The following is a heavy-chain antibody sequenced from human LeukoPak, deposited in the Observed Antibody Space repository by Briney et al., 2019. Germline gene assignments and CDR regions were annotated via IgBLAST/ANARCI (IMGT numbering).Heavy chain of an antibody. Sequence: GGSLRLSCAASGFTFSSYAIQWVRQAPGKGLEWVAAISHDGSNKNYADSVKGRFTISRDNSKNTLYLQMNSLRAEDTAVYYCARDPTGATVITDYWGQGTLVTVSS. J-gene: IGHJ4*02. V-gene: IGHV3-30-3*01. CDR1: GFTFSSYA. CDR3: ARDPTGATVITDY. CDR2: ISHDGSNK. D-gene: IGHD1-26*01.